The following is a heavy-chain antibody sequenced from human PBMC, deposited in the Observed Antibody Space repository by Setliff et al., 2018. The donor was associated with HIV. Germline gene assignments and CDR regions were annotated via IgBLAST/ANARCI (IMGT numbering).Heavy chain of an antibody. J-gene: IGHJ4*02. V-gene: IGHV3-15*01. D-gene: IGHD3-10*01. CDR3: TTAVAQNWYGSGNENY. Sequence: GGSLRLSCAASGFTFTNAWMSWVRQAPGKGLEWVGRIKSKTDGETEDYAAPVKGRFTISRDDSRSTLYLQMNSLITEDTALYYCTTAVAQNWYGSGNENYRGQGTLVTVSS. CDR1: GFTFTNAW. CDR2: IKSKTDGETE.